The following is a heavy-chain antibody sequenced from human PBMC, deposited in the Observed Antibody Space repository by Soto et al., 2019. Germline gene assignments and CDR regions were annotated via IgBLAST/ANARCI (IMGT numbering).Heavy chain of an antibody. D-gene: IGHD3-10*01. V-gene: IGHV4-31*03. Sequence: SETLSLTCTVSGGSISSGGYYWSWIRQHPGKGLEWIGYIYYSGSTYYNPSLKSRVTISVDTSKKQFSLKLSSVTAADTATYYCVVAHSGSYCFDYWGPGTLVTSPQ. CDR2: IYYSGST. J-gene: IGHJ4*02. CDR1: GGSISSGGYY. CDR3: VVAHSGSYCFDY.